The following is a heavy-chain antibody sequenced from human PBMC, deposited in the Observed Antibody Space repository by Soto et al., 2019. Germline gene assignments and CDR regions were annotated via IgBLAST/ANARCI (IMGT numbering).Heavy chain of an antibody. Sequence: ASVKVSCTDSGGTFSSYAISWVRQAPGQGLEWMGGIIPIFGTANYAQKFQGRVTITADESTSTAYMELSSLRSEDTAVYYCARDGAARLHYGMDVWGQGTTVTVSS. J-gene: IGHJ6*02. V-gene: IGHV1-69*13. CDR1: GGTFSSYA. CDR3: ARDGAARLHYGMDV. D-gene: IGHD6-6*01. CDR2: IIPIFGTA.